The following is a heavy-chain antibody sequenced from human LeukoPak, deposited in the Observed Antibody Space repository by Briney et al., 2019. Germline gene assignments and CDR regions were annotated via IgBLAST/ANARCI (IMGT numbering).Heavy chain of an antibody. CDR1: GFTFSSYW. CDR3: ARLSYQTNYYYDSSGYLDY. Sequence: GGSLRLSCAASGFTFSSYWMSWVRQAPGKGLEWVANIKQDGSEKYYVDSVKGRFTISRDNAKNSLYLQMNSLRAEDTAVYYCARLSYQTNYYYDSSGYLDYWGQGTLVTVSS. CDR2: IKQDGSEK. D-gene: IGHD3-22*01. J-gene: IGHJ4*02. V-gene: IGHV3-7*01.